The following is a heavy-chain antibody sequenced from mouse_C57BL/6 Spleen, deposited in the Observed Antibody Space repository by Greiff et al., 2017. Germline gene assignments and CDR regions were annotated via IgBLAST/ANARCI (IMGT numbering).Heavy chain of an antibody. CDR2: IYPRSGTT. D-gene: IGHD4-1*01. CDR1: GYTFTSYG. J-gene: IGHJ1*03. V-gene: IGHV1-81*01. Sequence: QVQLQQSGAELARPGASVKLSCKASGYTFTSYGISWVKQRTGQGLEWIGEIYPRSGTTYYNEKFKGKATLTADKSSSTAYMELRSLPSEDSAVYFCASEDWDGRYFVVWGTGTTVTVSS. CDR3: ASEDWDGRYFVV.